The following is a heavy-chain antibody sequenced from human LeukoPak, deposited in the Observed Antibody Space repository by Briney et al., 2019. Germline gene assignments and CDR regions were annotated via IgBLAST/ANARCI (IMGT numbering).Heavy chain of an antibody. V-gene: IGHV3-15*01. D-gene: IGHD2-2*01. J-gene: IGHJ1*01. CDR2: IKSKTDGGTT. CDR1: GFTFSNAR. Sequence: GGSLRLSCAASGFTFSNARMSWVRQAPGKGLEWVGRIKSKTDGGTTDYAAPVKGRFTISRDDSKNTLYLQMNSLRAEDTAVYYCAKAVGDQLLLEHWGQGTLVTVSS. CDR3: AKAVGDQLLLEH.